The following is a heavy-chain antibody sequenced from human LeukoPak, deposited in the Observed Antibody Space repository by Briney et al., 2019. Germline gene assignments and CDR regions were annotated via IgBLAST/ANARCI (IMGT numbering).Heavy chain of an antibody. V-gene: IGHV3-30-3*01. D-gene: IGHD3-10*01. CDR2: ISYDGSNK. Sequence: GGSLRLSCAASGFTFSSYAMHWVRQAPGKGLEWVAVISYDGSNKYYADSVKGRFTISRDNSKNTLYLQMSSLRAEDTAVYYCARTTYYYGSGSYYLDYWGQGALVTVSS. CDR1: GFTFSSYA. CDR3: ARTTYYYGSGSYYLDY. J-gene: IGHJ4*02.